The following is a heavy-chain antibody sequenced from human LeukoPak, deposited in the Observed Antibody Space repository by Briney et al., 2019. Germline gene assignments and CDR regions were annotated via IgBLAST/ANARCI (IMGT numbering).Heavy chain of an antibody. J-gene: IGHJ5*02. CDR2: IIPIFGTA. D-gene: IGHD2-2*01. V-gene: IGHV1-69*13. Sequence: SVKVSCKASGGTFSSYAISWVRQAPGQGLEWMGGIIPIFGTANYAQKFQGRVAITADESTSTAYMELSSLRSEDTAVYYCARALVVPAAMSVVLPAFNWFDPWGQGTLVTVSS. CDR3: ARALVVPAAMSVVLPAFNWFDP. CDR1: GGTFSSYA.